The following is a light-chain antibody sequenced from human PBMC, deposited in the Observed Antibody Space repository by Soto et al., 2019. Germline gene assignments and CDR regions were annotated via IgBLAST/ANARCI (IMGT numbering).Light chain of an antibody. Sequence: DIQMTQSPSSLSASVGDRVTITCRASQSISNYLNWYQQKPGKAPKLLIYAASSLQSGVPSRFSGSGSGTDFILTISSLQPEDFATYSCQQSYTTLFTFGPGTNVDIK. J-gene: IGKJ3*01. CDR3: QQSYTTLFT. V-gene: IGKV1-39*01. CDR2: AAS. CDR1: QSISNY.